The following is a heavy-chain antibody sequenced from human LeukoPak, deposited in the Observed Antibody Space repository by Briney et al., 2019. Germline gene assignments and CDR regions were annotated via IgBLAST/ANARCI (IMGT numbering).Heavy chain of an antibody. J-gene: IGHJ5*02. CDR3: ARDSSGPWFDP. Sequence: GGSLRLSCAVSCFIFNNYIMNWVRQAPGKGLEWVSSITGSGSFVYYADSVKGRFTISRDNAKNSLFLQMNSLRAEDTAVYYCARDSSGPWFDPWGQGTLVTV. V-gene: IGHV3-21*01. CDR2: ITGSGSFV. CDR1: CFIFNNYI. D-gene: IGHD6-6*01.